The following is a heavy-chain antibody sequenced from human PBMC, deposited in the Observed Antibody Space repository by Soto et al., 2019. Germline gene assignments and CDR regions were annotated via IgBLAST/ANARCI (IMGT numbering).Heavy chain of an antibody. CDR1: GYTFTSYG. CDR2: ISAHNGNT. CDR3: ARGRYGDY. J-gene: IGHJ4*02. Sequence: QVHLVQSGAEVKKPGASVKVSCKASGYTFTSYGITWVRQAPGQGLEWMGWISAHNGNTDYAQKLQGRVIVTRDTSTSTAYMELRSLRSDGTAVYYCARGRYGDYWGQGALVTASS. V-gene: IGHV1-18*01. D-gene: IGHD1-1*01.